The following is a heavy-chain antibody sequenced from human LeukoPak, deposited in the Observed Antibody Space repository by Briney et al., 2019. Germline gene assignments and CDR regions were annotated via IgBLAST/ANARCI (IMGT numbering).Heavy chain of an antibody. CDR1: GFTFSNHW. CDR2: IKTDGSVT. Sequence: GGSLRLPCAASGFTFSNHWIHWVRQAPGKGLVWVSRIKTDGSVTNYADSVEGRFTISRDTAKNTVYLQMNCLRVEETAIYYCARGISMDVWGQGTTVTVSS. CDR3: ARGISMDV. J-gene: IGHJ6*02. V-gene: IGHV3-74*01.